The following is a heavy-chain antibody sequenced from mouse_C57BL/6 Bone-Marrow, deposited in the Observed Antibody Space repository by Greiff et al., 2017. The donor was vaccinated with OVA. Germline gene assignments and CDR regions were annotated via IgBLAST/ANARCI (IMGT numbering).Heavy chain of an antibody. CDR1: GYAFTNYL. Sequence: VQLQQSGAELVRPGTSVKVSCKASGYAFTNYLIEWVKQRPGQGLEWIGVINPGSGGTNYNEKFKGKATLTADKSSSTAYMQLSSLTSEDSAVYLCARSGVGFDYWGQGTTLTVSS. D-gene: IGHD1-1*02. CDR2: INPGSGGT. CDR3: ARSGVGFDY. J-gene: IGHJ2*01. V-gene: IGHV1-54*01.